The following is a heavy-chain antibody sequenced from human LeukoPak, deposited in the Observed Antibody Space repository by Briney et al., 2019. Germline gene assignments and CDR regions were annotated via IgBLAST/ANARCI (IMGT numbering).Heavy chain of an antibody. CDR1: GGSISSSNW. CDR3: ARFSMLNPNWFDP. CDR2: IYYIGNT. V-gene: IGHV4-4*02. Sequence: SETLSLTCAVSGGSISSSNWWSWVRQPPGKGLEWIANIYYIGNTYYNPSLKSRVTISVDTSKNQFSLKLRSVTAADTAVYYCARFSMLNPNWFDPWGQGILVTVSS. D-gene: IGHD2-8*01. J-gene: IGHJ5*02.